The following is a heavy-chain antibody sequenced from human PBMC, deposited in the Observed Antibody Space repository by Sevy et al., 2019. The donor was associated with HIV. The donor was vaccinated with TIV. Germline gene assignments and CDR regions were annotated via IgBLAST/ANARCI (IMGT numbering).Heavy chain of an antibody. CDR3: ATENCSSTSCSPVDAFDI. V-gene: IGHV4-38-2*01. Sequence: SETLSLTCAVSGYSISSGYYWGWIRQPPGKGLEWSGSIYHSGSTYYNPSLKSRVTISVDTSKNQFSLKLSSVTAADTAVYYCATENCSSTSCSPVDAFDIWGQGTIVTVSS. D-gene: IGHD2-2*01. J-gene: IGHJ3*02. CDR1: GYSISSGYY. CDR2: IYHSGST.